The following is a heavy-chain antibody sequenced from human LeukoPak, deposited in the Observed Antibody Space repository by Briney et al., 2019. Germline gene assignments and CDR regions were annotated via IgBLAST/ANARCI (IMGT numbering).Heavy chain of an antibody. CDR3: ARNVSDLRHFDY. CDR2: MDYSGST. J-gene: IGHJ4*02. Sequence: SETLSLTCTVSGASISNYYWSWIRQPPGKGLEWIGYMDYSGSTNYNPSLNSRVTISEDTSKNLLSLQLNSVTAADTAVYYCARNVSDLRHFDYRGQGTLVTVSS. D-gene: IGHD3-10*01. CDR1: GASISNYY. V-gene: IGHV4-59*08.